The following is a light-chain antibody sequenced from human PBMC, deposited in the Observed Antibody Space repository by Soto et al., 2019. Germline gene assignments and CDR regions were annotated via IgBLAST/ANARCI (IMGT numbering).Light chain of an antibody. CDR2: EGS. J-gene: IGLJ1*01. Sequence: SALTQPASVSGSPGQSITISCTGTSSDVGSYNLVSWYQQHPGKAPKLMIYEGSKRPSGVSNRFSGSKSGNTASLTISGLQAEDEADYYCCSYAGSRYYVFGTGTKVTVL. V-gene: IGLV2-23*01. CDR1: SSDVGSYNL. CDR3: CSYAGSRYYV.